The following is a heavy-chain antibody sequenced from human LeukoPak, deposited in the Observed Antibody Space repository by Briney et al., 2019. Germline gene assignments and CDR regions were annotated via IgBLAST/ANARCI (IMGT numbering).Heavy chain of an antibody. J-gene: IGHJ4*02. CDR1: GGSISSYY. V-gene: IGHV4-59*01. CDR3: ARDREGFHPI. Sequence: SETLSLTCTVSGGSISSYYWSWIRQPPGKGLEWIGYIYYSGSTNYNPSLKSRVTISVDTSKNQFSLKLSSVTAADTAVYYCARDREGFHPIWGQGTLVTVSS. CDR2: IYYSGST. D-gene: IGHD1-26*01.